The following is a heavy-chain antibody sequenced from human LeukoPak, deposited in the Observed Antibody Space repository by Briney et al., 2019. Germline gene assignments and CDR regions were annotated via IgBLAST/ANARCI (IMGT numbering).Heavy chain of an antibody. Sequence: GASVKVSCKASGYTFTGYYMHWVRQAPGQGLEWMGWINPNSGGTNYAQKFQGRVTMTRDTSISTAYMELSRLRSDDTAVYYCARAKTGITMVRGVITPMNYWGQGTLVTVSS. V-gene: IGHV1-2*02. CDR2: INPNSGGT. D-gene: IGHD3-10*01. J-gene: IGHJ4*02. CDR3: ARAKTGITMVRGVITPMNY. CDR1: GYTFTGYY.